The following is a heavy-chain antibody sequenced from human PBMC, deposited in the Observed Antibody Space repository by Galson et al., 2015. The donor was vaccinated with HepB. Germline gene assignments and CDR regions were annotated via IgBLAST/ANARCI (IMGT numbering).Heavy chain of an antibody. D-gene: IGHD2/OR15-2a*01. CDR2: ISWNSGSI. CDR3: AKDISGLPRGFDI. J-gene: IGHJ3*02. V-gene: IGHV3-9*01. Sequence: SLRLSCAASGFTFDDYAMHWVRQAPGKGLEWVSGISWNSGSIGYADSVKGRFTNSRDNAKNSLYLQMNSLRAEDTALYYCAKDISGLPRGFDIWGQGTMVTVPS. CDR1: GFTFDDYA.